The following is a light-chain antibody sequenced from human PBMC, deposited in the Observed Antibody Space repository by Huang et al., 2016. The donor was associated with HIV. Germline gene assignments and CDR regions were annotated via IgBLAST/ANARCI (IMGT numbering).Light chain of an antibody. CDR1: QSFSGG. J-gene: IGKJ2*01. CDR3: QQYYKYPYT. Sequence: DIQMTQSPSTLSASVGDRVTITCRASQSFSGGLAWYQQKPGKAPKLLIYKASDLESGVPSRFSGSGSGTEFTLTISGLQRDDLATYYCQQYYKYPYTFGQGTKVEI. V-gene: IGKV1-5*03. CDR2: KAS.